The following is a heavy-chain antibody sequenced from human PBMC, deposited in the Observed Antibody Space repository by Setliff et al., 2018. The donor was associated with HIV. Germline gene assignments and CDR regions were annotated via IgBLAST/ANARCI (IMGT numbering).Heavy chain of an antibody. J-gene: IGHJ4*02. D-gene: IGHD3-3*01. CDR3: ARDQSDWFY. CDR2: INRSGST. V-gene: IGHV4-4*02. Sequence: KPSETLSLTCGVSGDSVRKSNWWSWVRQTPGKGLEWIGEINRSGSTNYNSSLKSRVTISVDTSKSQFSLKLNSVTAADTAVYYCARDQSDWFYWGQGTLVTVSS. CDR1: GDSVRKSNW.